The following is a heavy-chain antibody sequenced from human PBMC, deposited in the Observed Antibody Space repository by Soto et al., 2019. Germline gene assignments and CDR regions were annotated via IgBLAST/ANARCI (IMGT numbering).Heavy chain of an antibody. Sequence: EVQQVESGGGLVQPGETLRLSCAASGFTFSSYWMHWVRQAPGTGLVWVSRINSDGSSTSYAGSVKGRFTISRDNAKNTLYLPMNRRRAEDTAVYYCVRASLVVAAATREDYWGQGTLVTVSS. D-gene: IGHD2-15*01. CDR1: GFTFSSYW. CDR3: VRASLVVAAATREDY. V-gene: IGHV3-74*01. J-gene: IGHJ4*02. CDR2: INSDGSST.